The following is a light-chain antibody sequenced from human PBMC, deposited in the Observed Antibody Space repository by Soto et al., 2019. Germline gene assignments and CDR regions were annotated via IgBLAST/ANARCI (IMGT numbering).Light chain of an antibody. J-gene: IGKJ1*01. CDR1: ENINTV. V-gene: IGKV1-39*01. CDR2: AAS. CDR3: QHVSSKLT. Sequence: DVQMTESPFLSASVGERVTITCRASENINTVLNWYQQKPGKGPKLLIYAASSLQSGVPSRLSGSGSGTDFTLTINSLQPADFATYYCQHVSSKLTFGQGTNV.